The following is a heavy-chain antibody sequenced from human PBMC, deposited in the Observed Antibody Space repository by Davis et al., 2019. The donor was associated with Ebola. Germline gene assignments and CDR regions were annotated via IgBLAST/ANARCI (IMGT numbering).Heavy chain of an antibody. V-gene: IGHV3-30*02. CDR1: GFTFSSYW. D-gene: IGHD3-10*01. CDR3: ARDLYGSGRPWGY. CDR2: IRFDGSQK. J-gene: IGHJ4*02. Sequence: PGGSLRLSCAASGFTFSSYWMSWFRPAPGKGLEWVTSIRFDGSQKYYVDSVKGRFTISRDNSKNTLYLQMNSLRAEDTAVYYCARDLYGSGRPWGYWGQGTLVTVSS.